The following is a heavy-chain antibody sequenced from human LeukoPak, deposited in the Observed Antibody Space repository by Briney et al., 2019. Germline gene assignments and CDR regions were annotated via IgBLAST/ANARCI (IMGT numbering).Heavy chain of an antibody. CDR3: AKDRCSNGIGCYYYYMDV. V-gene: IGHV3-30*02. CDR1: GFTFSSYG. CDR2: IQYDGGNE. D-gene: IGHD2-8*01. J-gene: IGHJ6*03. Sequence: GGSLRLSCAASGFTFSSYGMHWVRQAPGKGLEWVAYIQYDGGNEQYADSVKGRFSISRDSSKNILYLQMNSLRAEDTAVYNCAKDRCSNGIGCYYYYMDVWGKGTTVTISS.